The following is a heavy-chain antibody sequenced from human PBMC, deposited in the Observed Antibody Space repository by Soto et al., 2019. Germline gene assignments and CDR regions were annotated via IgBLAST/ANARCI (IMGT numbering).Heavy chain of an antibody. CDR3: ARDDVLCDGGRCYGVPLDV. V-gene: IGHV3-66*01. CDR1: EFTVSSKD. CDR2: IQSGGPT. Sequence: GGSPRLSFAAPEFTVSSKDMSWVRQAPGKGLEWVSLIQSGGPTYYADSVKGRFTISRDTSENTLHLQMDSLRAEDTAVYYCARDDVLCDGGRCYGVPLDVWGTGTTVTVSS. J-gene: IGHJ6*04. D-gene: IGHD2-15*01.